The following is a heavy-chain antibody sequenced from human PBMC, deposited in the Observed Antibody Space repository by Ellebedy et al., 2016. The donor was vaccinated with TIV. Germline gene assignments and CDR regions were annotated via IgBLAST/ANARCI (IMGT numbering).Heavy chain of an antibody. CDR1: GGSISSGGYY. D-gene: IGHD3-10*01. Sequence: MPSETLSLTCTVSGGSISSGGYYWSWIRQVPGKGLEWIGYIRNSGGSYYNPSLKSRVTISVDTSKNQFSLKLSSVTAADTAVYYCARDLDDWGQGTLVTVSS. V-gene: IGHV4-31*03. CDR2: IRNSGGS. CDR3: ARDLDD. J-gene: IGHJ4*02.